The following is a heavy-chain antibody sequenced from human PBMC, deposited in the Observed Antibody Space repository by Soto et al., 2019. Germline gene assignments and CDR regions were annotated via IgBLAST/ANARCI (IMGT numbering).Heavy chain of an antibody. CDR1: GFTFSSYG. Sequence: GGSLRLSCAASGFTFSSYGMNCVRQAPGKGLEWVSYISSSSSTIYYADSVKGRFTISRDNAKNSLYLQMNSLRAEDTAVYYCARETQGDYMDVWGKGTTVTVSS. CDR2: ISSSSSTI. V-gene: IGHV3-48*01. CDR3: ARETQGDYMDV. J-gene: IGHJ6*03.